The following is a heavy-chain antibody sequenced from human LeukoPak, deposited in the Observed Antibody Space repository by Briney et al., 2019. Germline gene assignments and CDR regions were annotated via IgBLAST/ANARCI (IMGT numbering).Heavy chain of an antibody. CDR2: IYYSGST. Sequence: SETLSLTCTVSGGSISSHYWSWIRQPPGKGLEWIGYIYYSGSTNYNPSLKSRVTISVDTSKNQFSLKLSSVTAADTAVYYCARGSSGYYEYFDYWGQGTLVNVSS. CDR3: ARGSSGYYEYFDY. J-gene: IGHJ4*02. V-gene: IGHV4-59*11. D-gene: IGHD3-22*01. CDR1: GGSISSHY.